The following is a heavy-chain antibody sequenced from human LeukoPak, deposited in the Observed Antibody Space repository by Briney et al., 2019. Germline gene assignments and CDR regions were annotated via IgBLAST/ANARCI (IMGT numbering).Heavy chain of an antibody. D-gene: IGHD1-26*01. J-gene: IGHJ5*02. V-gene: IGHV3-21*01. CDR2: ISRGSHI. CDR3: ARSPGGANNWFDP. CDR1: GFTFSAYR. Sequence: GGSLTLSCAPSGFTFSAYRLNWVRQAPGNGLEWVSSISRGSHIHYPDSVKGRFTTSRDNAKNSLYLQMNSLRAEDTAVYYCARSPGGANNWFDPWGQGTLVTVSS.